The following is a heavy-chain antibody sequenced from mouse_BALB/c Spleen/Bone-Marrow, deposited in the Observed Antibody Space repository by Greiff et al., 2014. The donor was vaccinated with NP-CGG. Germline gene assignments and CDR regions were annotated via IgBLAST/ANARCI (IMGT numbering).Heavy chain of an antibody. CDR1: GFNIKDTY. D-gene: IGHD1-1*01. CDR3: ASYVYGYYFDY. CDR2: IDPANVNT. V-gene: IGHV14-3*02. Sequence: EGQLQQSGAELVKPGASVKLSCTASGFNIKDTYMHWVKQRPEQGLEWIGRIDPANVNTKYDPKFQGKATITADTSSNTAYLQLSSLTSEDTAVYYCASYVYGYYFDYWGQGTTLTVSS. J-gene: IGHJ2*01.